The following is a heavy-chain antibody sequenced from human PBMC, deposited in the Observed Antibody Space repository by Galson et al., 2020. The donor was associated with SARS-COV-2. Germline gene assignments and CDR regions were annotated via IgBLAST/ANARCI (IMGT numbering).Heavy chain of an antibody. Sequence: TLSLTCTVSGGSISSGDYYWSWIRQPPGKGLEWIGYIYYSGSTYYNPSLKSRVTISVDTSKNQFSLKLSSVSAADTAVYYCARVVCGGECNFDYWGQGTLVTVSS. D-gene: IGHD2-21*01. CDR3: ARVVCGGECNFDY. J-gene: IGHJ4*02. CDR1: GGSISSGDYY. CDR2: IYYSGST. V-gene: IGHV4-30-4*08.